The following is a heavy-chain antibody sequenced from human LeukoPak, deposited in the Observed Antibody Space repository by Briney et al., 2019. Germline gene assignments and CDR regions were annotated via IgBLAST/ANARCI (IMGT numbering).Heavy chain of an antibody. Sequence: SVKVSCKASGGIFSSYAISWVRQAPGQGLEWMGGIIPIFGTANYAQKFQGRVTITADESTSTAYMELSSLRSEDTAVYYCARGASLVRINWFDPWGQGTLVTVSS. J-gene: IGHJ5*02. CDR3: ARGASLVRINWFDP. CDR1: GGIFSSYA. D-gene: IGHD3-10*01. V-gene: IGHV1-69*13. CDR2: IIPIFGTA.